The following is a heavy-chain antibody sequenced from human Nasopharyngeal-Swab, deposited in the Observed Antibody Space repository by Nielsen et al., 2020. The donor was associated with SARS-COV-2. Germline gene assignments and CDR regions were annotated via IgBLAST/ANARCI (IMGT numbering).Heavy chain of an antibody. J-gene: IGHJ6*03. CDR3: ARDMLLGAGRAYYYYMDV. CDR1: GFTVSSNY. V-gene: IGHV3-53*01. D-gene: IGHD3-10*01. CDR2: IYSGGST. Sequence: GESLKISCAASGFTVSSNYMSWVRQAPGKGLEWVSVIYSGGSTYYADSVKGRFTTPRDNSKNTLYLQMNSLRAEDTAVYYCARDMLLGAGRAYYYYMDVWGKGTTVTVSS.